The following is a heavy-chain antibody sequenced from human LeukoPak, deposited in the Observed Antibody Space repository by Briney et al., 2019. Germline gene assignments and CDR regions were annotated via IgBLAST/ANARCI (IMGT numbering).Heavy chain of an antibody. Sequence: SETLSLTCTVSGASISYSGYFWGLIRQPPGKGLEWIGSIYYLGTTYYNPSLKTRITMSVDMSKNQFSLELTSVTAADTALYYCARDHMAVTSFDQWGQGTLVTVSS. CDR2: IYYLGTT. J-gene: IGHJ4*02. CDR3: ARDHMAVTSFDQ. D-gene: IGHD5-24*01. CDR1: GASISYSGYF. V-gene: IGHV4-39*07.